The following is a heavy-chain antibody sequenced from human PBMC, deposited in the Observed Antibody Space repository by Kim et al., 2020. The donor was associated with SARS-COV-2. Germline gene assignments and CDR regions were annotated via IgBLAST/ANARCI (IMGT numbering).Heavy chain of an antibody. D-gene: IGHD6-13*01. CDR2: IIPILGIA. Sequence: SVKVSCKASGGTFSSYAISWVRQAPGQGLEWMGRIIPILGIANYAQKFQGRVTITADKSTSTAYMELSSLRSEDTAVYYCANILQQLDYYYYGMDVWGQGTTVTVSS. CDR1: GGTFSSYA. J-gene: IGHJ6*02. CDR3: ANILQQLDYYYYGMDV. V-gene: IGHV1-69*04.